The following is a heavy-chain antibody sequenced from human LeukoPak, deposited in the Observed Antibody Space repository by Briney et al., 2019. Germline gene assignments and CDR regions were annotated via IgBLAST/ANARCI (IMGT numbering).Heavy chain of an antibody. CDR2: ISGSGGST. Sequence: QAGGSLRLSCAPSGFTFRSYAMSWVRQPPGKGLEWLSAISGSGGSTYYADSVKGRFTISRDNSKNTLYLQMNSLRAEDTAVYYCAKGDCSSTSCLRFDPWGQGTLVTVSS. V-gene: IGHV3-23*01. CDR3: AKGDCSSTSCLRFDP. D-gene: IGHD2-2*01. CDR1: GFTFRSYA. J-gene: IGHJ5*02.